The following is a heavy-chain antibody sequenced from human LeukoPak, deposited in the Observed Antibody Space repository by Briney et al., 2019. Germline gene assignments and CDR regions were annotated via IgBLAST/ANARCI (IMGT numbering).Heavy chain of an antibody. V-gene: IGHV3-48*04. CDR3: AKSFDTSGRRAFDI. D-gene: IGHD3-22*01. CDR1: GFTFSSYS. J-gene: IGHJ3*02. Sequence: GGSLRLSCAASGFTFSSYSMNWVRQAPGKGLEWVSYISSSSSTIYYADSVKGRFTISRDNAKNSLYLQMNSLRAEDAAVYYCAKSFDTSGRRAFDIWGQGTMVTVSS. CDR2: ISSSSSTI.